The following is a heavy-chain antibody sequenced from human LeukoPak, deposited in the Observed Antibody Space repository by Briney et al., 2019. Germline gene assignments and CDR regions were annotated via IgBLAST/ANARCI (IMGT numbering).Heavy chain of an antibody. CDR1: GFTVGSNY. D-gene: IGHD3-9*01. Sequence: PGGSLRLSCAASGFTVGSNYMTWVRQAPGKGMEWVSVMYTLGNTYYADSVRGRFTISRDNSKNTLYLQMNSLRAEDTAVYYCATPSPMDVLRYFDWLLAFDIWGQGTMVTVSS. CDR3: ATPSPMDVLRYFDWLLAFDI. V-gene: IGHV3-66*04. CDR2: MYTLGNT. J-gene: IGHJ3*02.